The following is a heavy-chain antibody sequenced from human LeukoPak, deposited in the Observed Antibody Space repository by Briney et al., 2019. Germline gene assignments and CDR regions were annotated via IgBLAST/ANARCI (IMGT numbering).Heavy chain of an antibody. D-gene: IGHD5-12*01. J-gene: IGHJ4*02. Sequence: GASVKVSCKASGYTFTSYDTNWVRQATGQGLEWMGWMNPNSGNTGYAQKFQGRVTMTRNTSISTAYMELSSLRSEDTAVYYCARGGFGGGYDPYYFDYWGQGTLVTVSS. CDR2: MNPNSGNT. CDR1: GYTFTSYD. CDR3: ARGGFGGGYDPYYFDY. V-gene: IGHV1-8*01.